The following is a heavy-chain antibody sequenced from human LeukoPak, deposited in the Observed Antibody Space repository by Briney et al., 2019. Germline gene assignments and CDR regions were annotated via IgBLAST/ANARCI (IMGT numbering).Heavy chain of an antibody. J-gene: IGHJ5*02. V-gene: IGHV4-30-4*01. Sequence: KPSETLSLTCTVSGDSISSGNYYWSWIRQPPGKGLEWIGHIYYSGSTYYNPSLKSRVIISIDTSKNQFSLKLSSVTAADTAVYYCARDLSVWGSYRSNWFDPWGQGTLVTVSS. D-gene: IGHD3-16*02. CDR1: GDSISSGNYY. CDR3: ARDLSVWGSYRSNWFDP. CDR2: IYYSGST.